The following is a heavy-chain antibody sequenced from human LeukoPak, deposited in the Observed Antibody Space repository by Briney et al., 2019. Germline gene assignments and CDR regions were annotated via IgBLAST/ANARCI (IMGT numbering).Heavy chain of an antibody. V-gene: IGHV3-48*03. CDR3: ARNLPAADY. D-gene: IGHD2-2*01. CDR2: ISNTGSVI. CDR1: GGSFSSNF. J-gene: IGHJ4*02. Sequence: LSLTCVVYGGSFSSNFWSWVRQAPGKGLEWISYISNTGSVIYYADSVKGRFTISRDNAKNSLYLQMNSLRVEDTAVYYCARNLPAADYWGQGTLVTVSS.